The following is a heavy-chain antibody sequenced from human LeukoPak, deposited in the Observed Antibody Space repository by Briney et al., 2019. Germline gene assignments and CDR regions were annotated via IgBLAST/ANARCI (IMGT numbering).Heavy chain of an antibody. Sequence: ASVKVSCKASSDTFIRYGISWVRQAPGQGLEWMGWISTGNGNTNYGQKFQGRVTMTTDTSTATAHMELRSMRFDDTAMYYCATANNWNYALGYWGQGTLVTVSS. CDR2: ISTGNGNT. J-gene: IGHJ4*02. V-gene: IGHV1-18*01. CDR3: ATANNWNYALGY. D-gene: IGHD1-7*01. CDR1: SDTFIRYG.